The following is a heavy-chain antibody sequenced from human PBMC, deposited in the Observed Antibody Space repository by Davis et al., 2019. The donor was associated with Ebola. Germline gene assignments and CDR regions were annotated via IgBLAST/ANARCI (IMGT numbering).Heavy chain of an antibody. CDR2: ISSSGSTI. CDR3: AREVLTTVTPPYYYYGMDV. D-gene: IGHD4-17*01. J-gene: IGHJ6*02. CDR1: GFTFSSYS. V-gene: IGHV3-48*04. Sequence: GESLKISCAASGFTFSSYSMNWIRQAPGKGLEWVSYISSSGSTIYYADSVKGRFTISRDNAKNSLYLQMNSLRAEDTAVYYCAREVLTTVTPPYYYYGMDVWGQGTTVTVSS.